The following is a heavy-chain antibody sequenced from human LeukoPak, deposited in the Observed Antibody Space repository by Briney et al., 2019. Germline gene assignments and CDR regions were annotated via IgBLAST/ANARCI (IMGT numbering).Heavy chain of an antibody. J-gene: IGHJ4*02. CDR2: IYYSGST. Sequence: SETLSLTCTASGGSISSSSYYWGWLRQPPGKGLEWIGSIYYSGSTYYNPSLKSRVIMSVDTSKNQFSLKLSSVTAADTAVYYCARYYCSGGGCYSLADYWGLGNTVTVSS. CDR3: ARYYCSGGGCYSLADY. D-gene: IGHD2-15*01. CDR1: GGSISSSSYY. V-gene: IGHV4-39*07.